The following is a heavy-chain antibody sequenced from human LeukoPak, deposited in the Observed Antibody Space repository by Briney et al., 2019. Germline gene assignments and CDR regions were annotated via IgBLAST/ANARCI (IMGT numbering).Heavy chain of an antibody. D-gene: IGHD3-16*01. Sequence: SETLSLTCTVSGGSISNHFWSWIRQPAGKGLEWIGRIYDNESTNYNPPLRSRVTMSVDTSNNQFSLKLSSVTAADTAVYYCASMSIGGNWFDPWGQGTLVTVSS. CDR3: ASMSIGGNWFDP. CDR1: GGSISNHF. CDR2: IYDNEST. J-gene: IGHJ5*02. V-gene: IGHV4-4*07.